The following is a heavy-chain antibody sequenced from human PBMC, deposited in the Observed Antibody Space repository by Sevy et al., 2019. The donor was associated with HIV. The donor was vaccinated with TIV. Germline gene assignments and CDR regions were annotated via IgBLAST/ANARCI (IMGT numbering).Heavy chain of an antibody. CDR2: ISISGGTL. J-gene: IGHJ4*02. Sequence: GGSLRLSCAASGLSVSDYYMGRIRQAPGKGLEWVSYISISGGTLYYADSVEGRFTISRDNAKNSLYLQMNSLRAEDTAVYYCANCLYTYGVDYWGQGTLVTVSS. CDR3: ANCLYTYGVDY. CDR1: GLSVSDYY. V-gene: IGHV3-11*04. D-gene: IGHD5-18*01.